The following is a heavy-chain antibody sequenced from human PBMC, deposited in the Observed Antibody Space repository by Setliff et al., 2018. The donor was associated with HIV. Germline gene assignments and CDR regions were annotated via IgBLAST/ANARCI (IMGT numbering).Heavy chain of an antibody. Sequence: LSLTCTVSGVSMSSGDYYWSWIRQPPGKGLEWIGYIYYSGNSYYNPSLKSRVTLSVDTSKNQFSLKVNSVTAADTAVYYCAREVNIPVRGITDDAFDIWGQGTMVTVSS. CDR3: AREVNIPVRGITDDAFDI. CDR1: GVSMSSGDYY. D-gene: IGHD3-10*01. J-gene: IGHJ3*02. CDR2: IYYSGNS. V-gene: IGHV4-30-4*08.